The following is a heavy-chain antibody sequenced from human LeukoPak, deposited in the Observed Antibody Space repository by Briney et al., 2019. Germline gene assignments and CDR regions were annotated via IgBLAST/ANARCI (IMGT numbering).Heavy chain of an antibody. CDR2: IKQDGSEK. J-gene: IGHJ5*02. CDR3: VRDGGTDWYDP. Sequence: GGSLRLSCVASGFTFSTYAMTWVRRAPGKGLEWVANIKQDGSEKTYVDSVKGRFTISRDNAKNSIFLQMNSLRVEDMAIYYCVRDGGTDWYDPWGQGTLVSVSS. V-gene: IGHV3-7*01. CDR1: GFTFSTYA. D-gene: IGHD3-16*01.